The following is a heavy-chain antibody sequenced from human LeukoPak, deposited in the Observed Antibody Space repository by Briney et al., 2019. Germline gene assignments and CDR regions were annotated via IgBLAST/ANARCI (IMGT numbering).Heavy chain of an antibody. Sequence: PGGSLRLSCAASGFTFSSYWMTWVRQTPGKGLEWVANIRMDGGEQYYMDSVEGRFTISRDNAKNSPYLQMYSLRPEDTAVYYCARDKGYNSAYWGRGTLVTVSS. CDR3: ARDKGYNSAY. V-gene: IGHV3-7*01. D-gene: IGHD5-24*01. J-gene: IGHJ4*02. CDR2: IRMDGGEQ. CDR1: GFTFSSYW.